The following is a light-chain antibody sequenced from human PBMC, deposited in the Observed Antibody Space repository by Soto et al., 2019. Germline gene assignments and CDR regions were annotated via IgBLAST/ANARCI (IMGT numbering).Light chain of an antibody. J-gene: IGKJ1*01. CDR2: DAS. CDR1: QSISSW. V-gene: IGKV1-5*01. CDR3: QQYNSYSRT. Sequence: DMQMTQSHYTLSASVGVGVTITCRASQSISSWLAWYQQKPGKAPKLLIYDASSLESGVPSRFSGSGSGTEFTLTISSLQPDDFATYYCQQYNSYSRTFGQWTKVDI.